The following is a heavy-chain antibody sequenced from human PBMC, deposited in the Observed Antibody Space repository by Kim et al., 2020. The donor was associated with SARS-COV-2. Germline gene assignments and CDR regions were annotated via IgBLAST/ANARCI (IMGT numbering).Heavy chain of an antibody. J-gene: IGHJ4*02. CDR1: GGTFSSYA. D-gene: IGHD6-13*01. CDR3: AREGSVAAGTAYYFDY. V-gene: IGHV1-69*13. CDR2: IIPIFGTA. Sequence: SVKVSCKASGGTFSSYAISWVRQAPGQGLEWMGGIIPIFGTANYAQKFQGRVTITADESTSTAYMELSSLRSEDTAVYYCAREGSVAAGTAYYFDYWGQGTLVTVSS.